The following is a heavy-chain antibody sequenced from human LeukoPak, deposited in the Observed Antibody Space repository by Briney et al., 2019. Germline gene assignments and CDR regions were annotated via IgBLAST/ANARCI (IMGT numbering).Heavy chain of an antibody. CDR3: TREGRGRLRYFDWLLKYRYYFDY. CDR2: IKSKTDGGTT. Sequence: GGSLRLSCAASGFTFSNAWMSWVRQAPGKGLEWVGRIKSKTDGGTTDYAAPVKGRFTISRDDSKNTLYLQMNSLKTEDTAVYYCTREGRGRLRYFDWLLKYRYYFDYWGQGTLVTVSS. V-gene: IGHV3-15*01. D-gene: IGHD3-9*01. CDR1: GFTFSNAW. J-gene: IGHJ4*02.